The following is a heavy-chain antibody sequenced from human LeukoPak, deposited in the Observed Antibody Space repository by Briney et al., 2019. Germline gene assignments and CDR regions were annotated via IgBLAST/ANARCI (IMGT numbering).Heavy chain of an antibody. CDR3: ATSVVPAAMDYYYYMDV. J-gene: IGHJ6*03. CDR1: GGSISSYY. Sequence: PSETLSLTCTVSGGSISSYYWSWIRQPPGKGLEWIGYIYYSGSTNYNPSLKSRVTISVDTSKNQFSLKLSSVTAADTAVYYCATSVVPAAMDYYYYMDVWGKGTTVTISS. V-gene: IGHV4-59*01. CDR2: IYYSGST. D-gene: IGHD2-2*01.